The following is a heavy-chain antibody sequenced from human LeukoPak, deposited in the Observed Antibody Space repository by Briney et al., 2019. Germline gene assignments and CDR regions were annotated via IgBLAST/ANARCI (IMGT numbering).Heavy chain of an antibody. CDR1: GFTFSSYA. V-gene: IGHV3-23*01. D-gene: IGHD3-22*01. CDR2: ISGSGGST. J-gene: IGHJ5*02. CDR3: AKDRYYYDSSGSNWFDP. Sequence: TGGSLRLSCAASGFTFSSYAMSWVRQAPGKGLEWVSAISGSGGSTYYADSVKGRFTISRDNSKNTLYLQMNSLRAEDTAVYYCAKDRYYYDSSGSNWFDPWGQGTLATVSS.